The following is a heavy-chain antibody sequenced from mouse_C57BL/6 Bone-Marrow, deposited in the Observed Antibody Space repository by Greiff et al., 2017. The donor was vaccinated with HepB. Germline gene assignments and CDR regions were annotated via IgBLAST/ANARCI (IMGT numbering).Heavy chain of an antibody. Sequence: EVMLVESGGGLVQPGGSLKLSCAASGFTFSDYYMYWVRPTPEKRLEWVAYISNGGGSTYYPDTVKGRFTISRDNAKNTLYLQMSRLKSEDTAMYYCARQGGTYFDYWGQGTTLTVSS. J-gene: IGHJ2*01. CDR1: GFTFSDYY. V-gene: IGHV5-12*01. CDR2: ISNGGGST. D-gene: IGHD2-14*01. CDR3: ARQGGTYFDY.